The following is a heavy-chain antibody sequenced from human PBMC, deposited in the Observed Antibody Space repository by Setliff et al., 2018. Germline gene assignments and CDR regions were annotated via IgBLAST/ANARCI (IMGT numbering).Heavy chain of an antibody. CDR2: IYDNDFA. V-gene: IGHV4-59*01. CDR3: ARGDDFHDGSGYYNP. Sequence: PSETLSLTCTVPGGSISYFYWSWIRQPPGKGLEWIGYIYDNDFANYNPSLRSRVSISADTSENQFSLKLTSVTAADTAVYYCARGDDFHDGSGYYNPWGQGTLVTVSS. D-gene: IGHD3-22*01. CDR1: GGSISYFY. J-gene: IGHJ5*02.